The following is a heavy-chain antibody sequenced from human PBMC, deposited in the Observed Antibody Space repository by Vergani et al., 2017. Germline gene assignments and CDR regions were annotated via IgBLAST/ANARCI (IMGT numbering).Heavy chain of an antibody. CDR2: ISYSGTT. V-gene: IGHV4-30-4*08. CDR1: GGSISSGDYY. Sequence: QVQLHESGPGLVTPSQTLSLICTVSGGSISSGDYYWTWIRQPPGKGLEWIGYISYSGTTYYNPSLKSRVTMSVDTSKNQFSLKLSSVTAADTAVYYCAREEAYFYDSGSYWGQGTLVTVSS. J-gene: IGHJ4*02. CDR3: AREEAYFYDSGSY. D-gene: IGHD3-22*01.